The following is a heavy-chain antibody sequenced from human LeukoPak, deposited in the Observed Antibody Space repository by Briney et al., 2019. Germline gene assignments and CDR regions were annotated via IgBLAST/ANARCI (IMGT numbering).Heavy chain of an antibody. CDR3: AKGAEIDL. D-gene: IGHD3-16*01. J-gene: IGHJ5*02. V-gene: IGHV3-23*01. CDR1: GFTFINYA. CDR2: VTGPGDTT. Sequence: GGSLRLSCATSGFTFINYAMNWVRQAPGKGLEWVSAVTGPGDTTYYADSVKGRFFMSREDSKTTVYLPMNSLRAEDTAIYYCAKGAEIDLWGQGTLVTVSS.